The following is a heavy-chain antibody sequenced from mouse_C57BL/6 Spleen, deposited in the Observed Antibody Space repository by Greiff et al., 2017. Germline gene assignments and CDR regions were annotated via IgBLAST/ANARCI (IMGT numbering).Heavy chain of an antibody. D-gene: IGHD1-1*02. CDR2: ISSGGDYI. V-gene: IGHV5-9-1*02. J-gene: IGHJ2*01. CDR3: TRGSYASFDY. Sequence: EVMLVESGAGLVKPGGSLKLSCAASGFTFSSYAMSWVRQTPEKRLEWVAYISSGGDYIYYADTVKGRFTISRDNARNTLYLQMSSLKSEDTAMYYCTRGSYASFDYWGQGTTLTVAS. CDR1: GFTFSSYA.